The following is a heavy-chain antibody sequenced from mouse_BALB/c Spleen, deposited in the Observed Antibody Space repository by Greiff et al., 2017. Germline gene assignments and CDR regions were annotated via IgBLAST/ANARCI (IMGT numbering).Heavy chain of an antibody. CDR3: ARWDGNYAMDY. J-gene: IGHJ4*01. CDR1: GYTFTSYW. Sequence: VQLQQSGAELVKPGASVKLSCKASGYTFTSYWMHWVKQRPGQGLEWIGEIDPSDSYTNYNQKFKGKATLTVDKSSSTAYMQLSSLTSEDSAVYYCARWDGNYAMDYWGQGTSVTVSS. D-gene: IGHD2-1*01. CDR2: IDPSDSYT. V-gene: IGHV1-69*02.